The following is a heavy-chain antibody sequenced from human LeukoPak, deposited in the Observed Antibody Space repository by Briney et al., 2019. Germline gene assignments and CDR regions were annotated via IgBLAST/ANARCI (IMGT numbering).Heavy chain of an antibody. CDR1: GFTFSSYW. CDR3: ARKNGLDV. Sequence: GGSLKLSCTVSGFTFSSYWMSWVRQAPGKGLEWVANIKQDGSEKYYVDSVKGRFTISRDNAKNSLYLQMNSLRAEDTAMYYCARKNGLDVWGQGTTVTVSS. J-gene: IGHJ6*02. CDR2: IKQDGSEK. V-gene: IGHV3-7*01.